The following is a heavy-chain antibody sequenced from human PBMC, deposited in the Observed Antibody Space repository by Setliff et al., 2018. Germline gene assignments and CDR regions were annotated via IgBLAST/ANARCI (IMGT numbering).Heavy chain of an antibody. J-gene: IGHJ4*02. V-gene: IGHV1-46*01. CDR2: INPSGGLT. CDR3: ARGSVEYSRGWYYFDY. D-gene: IGHD6-19*01. CDR1: GYTLTNYY. Sequence: ASVKVSCKASGYTLTNYYMHWVRQAPGQGLEWMGIINPSGGLTNYARKFQGRVTIITDESTSTAYMELSSLRSEDTAVYYCARGSVEYSRGWYYFDYWAQGTLVTVSS.